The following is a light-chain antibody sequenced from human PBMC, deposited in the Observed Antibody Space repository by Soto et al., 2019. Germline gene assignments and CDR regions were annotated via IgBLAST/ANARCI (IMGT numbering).Light chain of an antibody. CDR2: VGTGGIVG. CDR3: GAVHGSGSNFVDV. V-gene: IGLV9-49*01. CDR1: SGYSNYK. J-gene: IGLJ1*01. Sequence: QLVLTQPPSASASLGASVTLTCTLSSGYSNYKVDWYQQRPGKGPRFVMRVGTGGIVGSKGDGIPDRFSVLGSGLNRYLTIKNSQEEDESDYHCGAVHGSGSNFVDVFGTGTKLTVL.